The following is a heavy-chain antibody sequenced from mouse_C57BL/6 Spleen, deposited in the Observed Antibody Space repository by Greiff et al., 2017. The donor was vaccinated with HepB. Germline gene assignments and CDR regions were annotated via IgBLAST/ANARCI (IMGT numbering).Heavy chain of an antibody. CDR3: ARSADYYGSSYWYFDV. CDR2: ISSGGSYT. V-gene: IGHV5-6*01. CDR1: GFTFSSYG. D-gene: IGHD1-1*01. Sequence: EVHLVESGGDLVKPGGSLKLSCAASGFTFSSYGMSWVRQTPDKRLEWVATISSGGSYTYYPDSVKGRFTISRDNAKNTLYLQMSSLKSEDTAMYYCARSADYYGSSYWYFDVWGTGTTVTVSS. J-gene: IGHJ1*03.